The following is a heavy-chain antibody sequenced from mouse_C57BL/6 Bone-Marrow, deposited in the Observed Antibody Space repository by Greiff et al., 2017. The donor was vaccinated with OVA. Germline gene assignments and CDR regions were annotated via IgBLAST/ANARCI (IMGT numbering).Heavy chain of an antibody. CDR3: ARDSYGAMDY. CDR2: INPSTGGT. J-gene: IGHJ4*01. CDR1: GYSFTGYY. D-gene: IGHD1-1*02. Sequence: VQLQQSGPELVKPGASVKISCKASGYSFTGYYMNWVKQSPEKSLEWIGEINPSTGGTTYNQKFKAKATLTVDKSSSTAYMQLKSLTSEDSAVYCCARDSYGAMDYWGQGTSVTVSS. V-gene: IGHV1-42*01.